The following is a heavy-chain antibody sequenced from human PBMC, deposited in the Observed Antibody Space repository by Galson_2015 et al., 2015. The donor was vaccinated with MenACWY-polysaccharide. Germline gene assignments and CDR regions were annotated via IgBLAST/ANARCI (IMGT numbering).Heavy chain of an antibody. CDR1: GFTFSSYS. D-gene: IGHD3-22*01. V-gene: IGHV3-48*01. CDR2: ISSSSSTI. CDR3: ARDGYYYDSSGYYMYYFDY. Sequence: SLRLSCAASGFTFSSYSMNWVRQAPGKGLEWVSYISSSSSTIYYADSVEGRFTISRDNAKNSLYLQMNNLRAEDTAVYYCARDGYYYDSSGYYMYYFDYWGQGTLSPSPQ. J-gene: IGHJ4*02.